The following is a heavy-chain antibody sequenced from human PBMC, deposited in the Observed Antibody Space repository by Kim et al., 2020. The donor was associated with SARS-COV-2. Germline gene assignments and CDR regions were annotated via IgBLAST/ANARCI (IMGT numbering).Heavy chain of an antibody. J-gene: IGHJ4*02. CDR1: GFTFSSYA. CDR3: AKAPDIVATIEFDY. Sequence: LSLTCAASGFTFSSYAMSWVRQAPGKGLEWVSAISGSGGSTYYADSVKGRFTISRDNSKNTLYLQMNSLRAEDTAVYYCAKAPDIVATIEFDYWGQGTLVTVSS. V-gene: IGHV3-23*01. D-gene: IGHD5-12*01. CDR2: ISGSGGST.